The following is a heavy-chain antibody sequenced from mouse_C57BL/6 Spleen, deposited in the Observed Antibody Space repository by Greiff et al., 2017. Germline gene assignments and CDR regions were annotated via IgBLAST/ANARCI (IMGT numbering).Heavy chain of an antibody. D-gene: IGHD2-14*01. CDR1: GYSITSGYY. J-gene: IGHJ2*01. Sequence: DVQLQESGPGLVKPSQSLSLTCSVTGYSITSGYYWNWIRQFPGNKLEWMGYISYDGSNNYNPSLKNRISITRDTSKNQFFLKLNSVTTEDTATYYCARGRYLGDYWGQGTTLTVSS. CDR3: ARGRYLGDY. CDR2: ISYDGSN. V-gene: IGHV3-6*01.